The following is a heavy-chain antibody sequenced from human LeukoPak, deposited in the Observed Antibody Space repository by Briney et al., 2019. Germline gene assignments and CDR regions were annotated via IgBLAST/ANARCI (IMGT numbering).Heavy chain of an antibody. D-gene: IGHD6-19*01. Sequence: PSETLSLTXTVSGGSISSSGYYWGWIRQPPGKGLEWITSIYYSGSTYYNPSLKSRVTISVDTSKNQFSLKLSSVTAADTAVYYCARPQRPYSSGWYEGPFDYWGQGALVTVSS. CDR2: IYYSGST. CDR3: ARPQRPYSSGWYEGPFDY. J-gene: IGHJ4*02. CDR1: GGSISSSGYY. V-gene: IGHV4-39*07.